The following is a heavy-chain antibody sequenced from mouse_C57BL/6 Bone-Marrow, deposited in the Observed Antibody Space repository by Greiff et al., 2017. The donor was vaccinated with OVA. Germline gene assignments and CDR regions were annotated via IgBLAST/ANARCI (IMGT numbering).Heavy chain of an antibody. V-gene: IGHV14-4*01. J-gene: IGHJ2*01. CDR3: TTYPY. CDR2: IDPENGDT. Sequence: VQLQQSGAELVRPGASVKLSCTASGFNIKDDYMHWVKERPEQGLEWIGWIDPENGDTEYASKFQGKATITADTSSKTVYLHLSSLTSEDTAVYYCTTYPYWGQGTTLTVSS. CDR1: GFNIKDDY.